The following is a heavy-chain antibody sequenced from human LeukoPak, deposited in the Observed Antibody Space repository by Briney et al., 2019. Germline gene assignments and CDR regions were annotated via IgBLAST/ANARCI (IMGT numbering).Heavy chain of an antibody. CDR2: TFSTST. CDR1: GGSISSHY. CDR3: ARYKFHNYFDP. D-gene: IGHD5-24*01. Sequence: SETLSLTCTVSGGSISSHYWSWIRQPPGKGLEWIGNTFSTSTLYNASLRSRVTILVDTSKNQFSLKLTSATAADTAIYYCARYKFHNYFDPWGQGTLVVVSS. V-gene: IGHV4-59*11. J-gene: IGHJ5*02.